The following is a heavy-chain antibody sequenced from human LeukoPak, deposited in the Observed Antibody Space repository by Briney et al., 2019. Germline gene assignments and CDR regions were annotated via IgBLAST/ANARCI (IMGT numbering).Heavy chain of an antibody. D-gene: IGHD3/OR15-3a*01. Sequence: SETLSLTCSVSDGSIRTYYWSWIRRSPGQGLEWIGNIYYRGDINYNPSLKSRVIISIDTSKNQFSLKVTSLTAADTAVYYCATNKDWAEADWGQGTLVIVSS. CDR3: ATNKDWAEAD. V-gene: IGHV4-59*03. CDR2: IYYRGDI. J-gene: IGHJ4*02. CDR1: DGSIRTYY.